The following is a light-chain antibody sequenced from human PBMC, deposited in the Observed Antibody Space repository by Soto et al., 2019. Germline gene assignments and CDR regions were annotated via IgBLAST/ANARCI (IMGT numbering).Light chain of an antibody. CDR3: QQYEALWT. CDR2: DAS. Sequence: DIQMTQSPSTLSASVGDRVTITCRASQRINSWLAWYQQKPGKAPNLLIYDASTLESGFPSRFSGSGSGTEFTLTITSLQPGDFATYYCQQYEALWTFGQGTKVEIK. CDR1: QRINSW. V-gene: IGKV1-5*01. J-gene: IGKJ1*01.